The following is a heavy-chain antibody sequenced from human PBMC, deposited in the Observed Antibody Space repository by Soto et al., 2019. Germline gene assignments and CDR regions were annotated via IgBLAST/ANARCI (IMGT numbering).Heavy chain of an antibody. Sequence: GGSLRLSCAASGFTFSGSAMHWVRQASGKGLEWVGRIRSKPNNYATEYAASVQGRFIISRDDSKNTACLHMNNLKTEDTAVYYCISFCSSCFFDYWGQGTPVTVSS. V-gene: IGHV3-73*01. CDR1: GFTFSGSA. CDR3: ISFCSSCFFDY. J-gene: IGHJ4*02. D-gene: IGHD6-13*01. CDR2: IRSKPNNYAT.